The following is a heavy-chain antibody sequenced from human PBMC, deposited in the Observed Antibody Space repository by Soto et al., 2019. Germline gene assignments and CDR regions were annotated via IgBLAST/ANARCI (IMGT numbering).Heavy chain of an antibody. J-gene: IGHJ6*02. D-gene: IGHD1-20*01. V-gene: IGHV1-18*01. CDR1: GYTFTGYG. CDR3: ARDGNWLDESVYYYYYYGMDV. CDR2: ISAYNGNT. Sequence: ASVKVSCKASGYTFTGYGISWVRQAPGQGNEWMGWISAYNGNTNYAQKHQGRVTMTTDTSTSTAYMELRSLRSDDTAVYYCARDGNWLDESVYYYYYYGMDVWGQGTTVTVSS.